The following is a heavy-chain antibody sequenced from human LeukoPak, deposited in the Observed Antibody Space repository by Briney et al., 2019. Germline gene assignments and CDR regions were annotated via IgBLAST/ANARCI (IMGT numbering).Heavy chain of an antibody. CDR1: GGSFSGYY. Sequence: SETLSLTCAVYGGSFSGYYWSWIRQPPGKGLEWIGEINHSGSTNYNPSLKSRVTISVDTSKNQFSLKLSSVTAADTAVYYCARVYSSSWYSTQPAFDYWGQGTLVTVSS. CDR3: ARVYSSSWYSTQPAFDY. J-gene: IGHJ4*02. D-gene: IGHD6-13*01. CDR2: INHSGST. V-gene: IGHV4-34*01.